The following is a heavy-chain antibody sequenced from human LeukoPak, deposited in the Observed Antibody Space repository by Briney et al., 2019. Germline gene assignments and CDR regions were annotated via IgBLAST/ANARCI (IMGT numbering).Heavy chain of an antibody. Sequence: PGGSLRLSCAASGFAFSSYWMHWVRQAPGKGLEWVSRINNDGSYSGYADSVKGRFTISRDNAKNTPYLQMNSLRAEDTAVYYCAIYNWNTAFDYWGQGTLVTVSS. D-gene: IGHD1/OR15-1a*01. CDR1: GFAFSSYW. CDR3: AIYNWNTAFDY. CDR2: INNDGSYS. V-gene: IGHV3-74*01. J-gene: IGHJ4*02.